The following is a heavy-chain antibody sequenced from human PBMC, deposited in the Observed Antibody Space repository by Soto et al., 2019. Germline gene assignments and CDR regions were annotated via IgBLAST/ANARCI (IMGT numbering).Heavy chain of an antibody. Sequence: PSETLSLTCAVYGGSFSGYYWSWIRQPPGKGLEWIGEINHSGSTNYNPSLKSRVTISVDTSKNQFSLKPSSVTAADTAVYYCARAYYDILTGYHPLNWFEPWGQGTLVTVSS. CDR1: GGSFSGYY. J-gene: IGHJ5*02. D-gene: IGHD3-9*01. CDR2: INHSGST. V-gene: IGHV4-34*01. CDR3: ARAYYDILTGYHPLNWFEP.